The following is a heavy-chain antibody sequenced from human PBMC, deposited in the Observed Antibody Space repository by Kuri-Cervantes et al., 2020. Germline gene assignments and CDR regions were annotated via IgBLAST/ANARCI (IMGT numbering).Heavy chain of an antibody. Sequence: ASVKVSCKASGGTFSSYAINWVRQATGQGLEWMGWMNPNSGNTGYAQKFQGRVTMTRNTSISTAYMELRSLRSDDTAVYYCARGWHPHDGYSSAGFNYWGQGTLVTVSS. CDR3: ARGWHPHDGYSSAGFNY. CDR2: MNPNSGNT. V-gene: IGHV1-8*02. D-gene: IGHD6-19*01. J-gene: IGHJ4*02. CDR1: GGTFSSYA.